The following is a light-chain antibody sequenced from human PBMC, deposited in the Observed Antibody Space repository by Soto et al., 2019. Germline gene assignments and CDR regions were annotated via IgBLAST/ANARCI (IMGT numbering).Light chain of an antibody. CDR3: QQYYSTPYT. Sequence: DIVMTQSPDSLAVSLGERATINCRSSQSVLYSSSNKHYLAWFQQKPGQPPKLLIYWASARESGVPDRFSGSGSGSDFTLTISSLQAEDGAVYYCQQYYSTPYTCGQGTKLEL. CDR2: WAS. V-gene: IGKV4-1*01. J-gene: IGKJ2*01. CDR1: QSVLYSSSNKHY.